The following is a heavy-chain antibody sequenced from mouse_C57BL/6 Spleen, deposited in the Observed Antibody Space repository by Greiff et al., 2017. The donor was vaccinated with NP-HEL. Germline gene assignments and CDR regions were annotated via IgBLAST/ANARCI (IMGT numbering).Heavy chain of an antibody. CDR1: GFSLTSYA. D-gene: IGHD1-1*01. CDR3: ARNFLYGSSYGYWYFDV. J-gene: IGHJ1*03. CDR2: IWTGGGT. Sequence: QVQLQQSGPGLVAPSQSLSITCTVSGFSLTSYAISWVRQPPGKGLEWLGVIWTGGGTNYNSALKSRLSISKDNSKSQVFLKMNSLQTDDTARYYCARNFLYGSSYGYWYFDVWGTGTTVTVSS. V-gene: IGHV2-9-1*01.